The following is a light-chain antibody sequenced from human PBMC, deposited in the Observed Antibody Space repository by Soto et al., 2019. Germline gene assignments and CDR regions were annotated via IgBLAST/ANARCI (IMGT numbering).Light chain of an antibody. V-gene: IGKV1-5*03. CDR1: QSISSW. CDR3: QQYNTYWT. J-gene: IGKJ1*01. Sequence: DIQMTQSPSTLSASVGDRVTITCRASQSISSWLAWYQQKPGKAPKLLIYVSSTLESVVPSRFSGSGSGTEFTLTISSLQPDDFATYYCQQYNTYWTFGQGTKVDIK. CDR2: VSS.